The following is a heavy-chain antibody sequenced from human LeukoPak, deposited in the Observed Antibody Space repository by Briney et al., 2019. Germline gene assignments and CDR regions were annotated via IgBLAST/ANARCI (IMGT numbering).Heavy chain of an antibody. CDR2: IWYDGSNK. Sequence: GRSLRLSCAASGFTFSSYGMHWVRQAPGKGLEWVAVIWYDGSNKYYADSVKGRFTISRDNSKNTLYLQMNSLRAEDTAVYYCASGIYGGNGHYFDYWGQGTLVTVSS. CDR1: GFTFSSYG. D-gene: IGHD4-23*01. J-gene: IGHJ4*02. CDR3: ASGIYGGNGHYFDY. V-gene: IGHV3-33*01.